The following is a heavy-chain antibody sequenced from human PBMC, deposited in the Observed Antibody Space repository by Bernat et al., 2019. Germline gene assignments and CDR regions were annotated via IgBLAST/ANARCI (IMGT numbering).Heavy chain of an antibody. CDR2: IIPILGIA. Sequence: QVQLVQSGAEVKKPGSSVKVSCKASGGTFSSYTISWVRQAPGQGLEWMGRIIPILGIANYAQKFQGRVTITADKSTSTAYMEMSSLRSEDTAVYYCASNYYGSGRNGMDVWGQGTTVTVSS. J-gene: IGHJ6*02. CDR1: GGTFSSYT. V-gene: IGHV1-69*02. CDR3: ASNYYGSGRNGMDV. D-gene: IGHD3-10*01.